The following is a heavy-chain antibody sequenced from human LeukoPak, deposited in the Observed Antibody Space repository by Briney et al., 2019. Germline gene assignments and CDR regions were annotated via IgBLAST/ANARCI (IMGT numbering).Heavy chain of an antibody. D-gene: IGHD3-9*01. J-gene: IGHJ2*01. CDR2: IGTTGDT. CDR1: GFTFSNYD. V-gene: IGHV3-13*04. Sequence: GGSLRLSCTASGFTFSNYDMHWVRQATGRGLEWVSFIGTTGDTSFPDSVKGRFTLSRENAKNSLSLQMNSLTTGDTAVYYCARGYQTLTGRKYWYFDLWGRGTLATVSS. CDR3: ARGYQTLTGRKYWYFDL.